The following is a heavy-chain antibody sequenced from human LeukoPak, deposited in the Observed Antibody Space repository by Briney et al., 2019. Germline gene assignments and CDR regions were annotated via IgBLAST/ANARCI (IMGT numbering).Heavy chain of an antibody. J-gene: IGHJ4*02. CDR2: INSSSSYN. Sequence: GGSLRLSCAASGFTFSIYSMKGVRQAPGGGLEWVSSINSSSSYNYYAASLKRRFTISRDNATNPLYLQLNTLRAEDTAVYYCARVRATMVRGDLDYWGQGTLVTVSS. CDR1: GFTFSIYS. CDR3: ARVRATMVRGDLDY. D-gene: IGHD3-10*01. V-gene: IGHV3-21*01.